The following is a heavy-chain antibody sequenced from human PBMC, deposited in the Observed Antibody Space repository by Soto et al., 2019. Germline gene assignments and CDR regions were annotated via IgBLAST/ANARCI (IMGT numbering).Heavy chain of an antibody. CDR3: ATPFRKDIVVVTAAIPDYYYYGMDV. CDR2: IDPSDSYT. D-gene: IGHD2-2*02. CDR1: GYSFTSYW. Sequence: GESLKISCKGSGYSFTSYWISWVRQMPGKGLEWMGRIDPSDSYTNYSPSFQGHVTISADKSISTAYLQWSSLKASDTAMYYCATPFRKDIVVVTAAIPDYYYYGMDVWGQGTKVTVSS. V-gene: IGHV5-10-1*01. J-gene: IGHJ6*02.